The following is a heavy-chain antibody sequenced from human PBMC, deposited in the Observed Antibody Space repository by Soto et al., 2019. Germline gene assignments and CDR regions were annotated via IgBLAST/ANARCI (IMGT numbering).Heavy chain of an antibody. V-gene: IGHV3-64*02. CDR3: ARARCSSGQCYYFDY. CDR1: GFTFSSYN. CDR2: ISRSGDRT. D-gene: IGHD2-15*01. J-gene: IGHJ4*02. Sequence: EVQLVESGEGLVQPGESLRLSCAASGFTFSSYNIHWIRQAPGKGLEFVSAISRSGDRTYYADSVKGRFTITRDNSKNTVWLQMGSLRAEYMAVYYCARARCSSGQCYYFDYWGRGALVSVSS.